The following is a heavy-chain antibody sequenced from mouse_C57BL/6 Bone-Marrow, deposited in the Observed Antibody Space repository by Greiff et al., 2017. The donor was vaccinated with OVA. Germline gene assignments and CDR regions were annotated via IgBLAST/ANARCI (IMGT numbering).Heavy chain of an antibody. J-gene: IGHJ3*01. D-gene: IGHD1-1*01. Sequence: QVQLQQSGPELVRPGASVKISCKASGYAFSSSWMNWVKQRPGKGLEWIGRIYPGDGDTNYNGKFKGKATLTADKSSSTAYMQLSSLTSEDSAVYFCARGDYEIAYWGQGTLVTVSA. CDR2: IYPGDGDT. CDR3: ARGDYEIAY. V-gene: IGHV1-82*01. CDR1: GYAFSSSW.